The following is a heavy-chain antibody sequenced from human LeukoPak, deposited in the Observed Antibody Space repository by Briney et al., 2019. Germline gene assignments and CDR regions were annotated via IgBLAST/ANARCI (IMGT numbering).Heavy chain of an antibody. CDR2: IYYSGST. CDR3: ARGGFRSGRVDY. V-gene: IGHV4-59*01. CDR1: GGSISSYY. Sequence: PSETLSLTCTVSGGSISSYYWSWIRQPPGKGLEWIGYIYYSGSTNYNPSLKSRVTISVDTSKNQFSLKLSSVTAADTAVYYCARGGFRSGRVDYWGQGTLVTVSS. D-gene: IGHD3-3*01. J-gene: IGHJ4*02.